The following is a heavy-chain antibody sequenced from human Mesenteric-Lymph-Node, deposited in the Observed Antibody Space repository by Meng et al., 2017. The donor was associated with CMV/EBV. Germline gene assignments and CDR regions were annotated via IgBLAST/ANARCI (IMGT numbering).Heavy chain of an antibody. V-gene: IGHV3-30*02. Sequence: FTFSSYGMHWERQAPGKGLEWVAFIRYDGSNKYYADSVKGRFTISRDNSKNTLYLQMNSLRAEDTAVYYCAKPLGGVVPAAKGGWFDPWGQGTLVTVSS. D-gene: IGHD2-2*01. CDR1: FTFSSYG. CDR2: IRYDGSNK. CDR3: AKPLGGVVPAAKGGWFDP. J-gene: IGHJ5*02.